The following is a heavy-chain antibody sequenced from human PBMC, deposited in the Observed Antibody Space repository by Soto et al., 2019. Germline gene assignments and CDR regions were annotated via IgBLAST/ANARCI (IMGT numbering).Heavy chain of an antibody. V-gene: IGHV4-30-4*01. CDR3: ARGEQLVFLFGMDV. Sequence: PSESLSLTCTVSGGSISSGDYYWSWIRQPPGKGLEWIGYIYYSGSTYFNPSLKSRVTISVDTSKNQFSLKLSSVTAADTAVYYCARGEQLVFLFGMDVWGQGTTVTVSS. J-gene: IGHJ6*02. CDR2: IYYSGST. CDR1: GGSISSGDYY. D-gene: IGHD6-6*01.